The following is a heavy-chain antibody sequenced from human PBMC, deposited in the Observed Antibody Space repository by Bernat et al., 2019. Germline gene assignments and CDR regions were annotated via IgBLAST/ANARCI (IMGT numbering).Heavy chain of an antibody. CDR3: ARDDYYDSSGYKPLDY. Sequence: QVQLQESGPGLVKPSGTLSLTCAVSGGSISSSNWWSWVRQPPGKGVEWIGEIYHSGSTNYTPSHKSRVTISVDKSKTQFSLTLSSMTAADTAVYYCARDDYYDSSGYKPLDYWGQGTLVTVSS. D-gene: IGHD3-22*01. CDR2: IYHSGST. CDR1: GGSISSSNW. V-gene: IGHV4-4*02. J-gene: IGHJ4*02.